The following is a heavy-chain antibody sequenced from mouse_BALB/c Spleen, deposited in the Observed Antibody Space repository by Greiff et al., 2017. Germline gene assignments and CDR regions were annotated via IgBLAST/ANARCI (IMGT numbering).Heavy chain of an antibody. CDR3: ARRIYYGDHWYFDV. Sequence: EVKLVESGGGLVQPGGSLKLSCAASGFTFSSYTMSWVRQTPEKRLEWVAYISNGGGSTYYPDTVKGRFTISRDNAKNTLYLQMSSLKSEDTAMYYCARRIYYGDHWYFDVWGAGTTVTVSS. V-gene: IGHV5-12-2*01. J-gene: IGHJ1*01. D-gene: IGHD2-13*01. CDR2: ISNGGGST. CDR1: GFTFSSYT.